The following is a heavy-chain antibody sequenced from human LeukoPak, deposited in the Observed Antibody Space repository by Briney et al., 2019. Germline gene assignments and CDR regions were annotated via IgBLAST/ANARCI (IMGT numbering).Heavy chain of an antibody. V-gene: IGHV3-66*01. CDR3: ARTSAWILGYDY. CDR1: GFTVSSNY. CDR2: IYSGGSA. Sequence: GGSLRLSCAASGFTVSSNYMSWVRQAPGKGLEWVSVIYSGGSAYYADSVKGRFTISRDNSKNTLYLQMNILRAEDTAVYYCARTSAWILGYDYWGQGTLVTVSS. D-gene: IGHD5-18*01. J-gene: IGHJ4*02.